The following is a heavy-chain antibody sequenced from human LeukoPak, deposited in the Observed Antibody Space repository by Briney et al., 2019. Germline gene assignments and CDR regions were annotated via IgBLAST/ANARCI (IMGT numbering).Heavy chain of an antibody. CDR2: ISSSSSYI. CDR1: GFTFSSYS. Sequence: GGSLRLSCAASGFTFSSYSMNWVRQAPGKGLEWVSSISSSSSYIYYADSVKGRFTISRDNSKNTLYLQMNSLRAEDTDVYYCARDSGRDGYNTDFDYWGQGTLVTVSS. J-gene: IGHJ4*02. V-gene: IGHV3-21*01. D-gene: IGHD5-24*01. CDR3: ARDSGRDGYNTDFDY.